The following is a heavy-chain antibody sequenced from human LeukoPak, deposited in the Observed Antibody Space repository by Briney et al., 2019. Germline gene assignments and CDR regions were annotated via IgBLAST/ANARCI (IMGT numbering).Heavy chain of an antibody. V-gene: IGHV3-7*04. CDR3: ARVFLRWSDDAFDI. J-gene: IGHJ3*02. CDR2: IKQDGSEK. Sequence: GGSLRLSCAASGFIFSSYWMSWVRQAPGKGLEWVANIKQDGSEKYYVDSVKGRFTISRDNAKNSLYLQMNSLRAEDTAVYYCARVFLRWSDDAFDIWGQGTMVTVSS. D-gene: IGHD4-23*01. CDR1: GFIFSSYW.